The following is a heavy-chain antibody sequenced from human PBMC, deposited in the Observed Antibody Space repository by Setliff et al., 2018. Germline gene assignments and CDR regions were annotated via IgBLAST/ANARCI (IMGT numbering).Heavy chain of an antibody. CDR1: GGSISSGDYY. CDR3: ARESGSYYESDY. Sequence: SETLSLTCTVSGGSISSGDYYWSWIRQPPGKGLEWTGYIYYSGSTYYNPSLKSRVTISVDTSKNQFSLKLSSVTAADTAVYYCARESGSYYESDYWGQGTLVTVSS. V-gene: IGHV4-30-4*08. CDR2: IYYSGST. J-gene: IGHJ4*02. D-gene: IGHD3-10*01.